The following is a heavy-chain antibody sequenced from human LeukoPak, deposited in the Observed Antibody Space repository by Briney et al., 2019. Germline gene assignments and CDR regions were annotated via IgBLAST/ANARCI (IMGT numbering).Heavy chain of an antibody. D-gene: IGHD5-12*01. CDR1: GFTVSSNY. J-gene: IGHJ5*02. Sequence: PGGSLRLSCAASGFTVSSNYMSWVRQAPGKGLEWVSVIYSGGSTYYADSVKGRFTISRDNSKNTLILQMNSLRAEDTAIYYCARGCGYDLRAGWLDPWGQGTLVAVSS. V-gene: IGHV3-53*01. CDR2: IYSGGST. CDR3: ARGCGYDLRAGWLDP.